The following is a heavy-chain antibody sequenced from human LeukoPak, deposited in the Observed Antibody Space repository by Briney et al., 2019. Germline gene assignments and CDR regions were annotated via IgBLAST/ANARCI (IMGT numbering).Heavy chain of an antibody. CDR2: IYYSGST. V-gene: IGHV4-39*01. CDR3: ARLGYNWNPLDAFDI. D-gene: IGHD1-20*01. Sequence: SETLSLTCTVSGGSISSSSYYWGWLRQPPGKGLEWIGSIYYSGSTYYNPSLKSRVTISVDTSKNQFSLKLSSVTAADTAVYYCARLGYNWNPLDAFDIWGQGTMVTVSS. J-gene: IGHJ3*02. CDR1: GGSISSSSYY.